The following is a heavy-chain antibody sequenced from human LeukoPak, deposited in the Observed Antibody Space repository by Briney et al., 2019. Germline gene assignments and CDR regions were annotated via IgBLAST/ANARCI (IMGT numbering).Heavy chain of an antibody. V-gene: IGHV1-69*13. CDR2: IIPIFGTA. CDR1: GGTFSSYA. CDR3: ATVNDFWSGYMATYDY. Sequence: ASVKVSCKASGGTFSSYAISWVRQAPGQGLEWMGGIIPIFGTANYAQKFQGRVTITADESTSTAYMELSSLRSEDTAVYYCATVNDFWSGYMATYDYWGQGTLVTVSS. D-gene: IGHD3-3*01. J-gene: IGHJ4*02.